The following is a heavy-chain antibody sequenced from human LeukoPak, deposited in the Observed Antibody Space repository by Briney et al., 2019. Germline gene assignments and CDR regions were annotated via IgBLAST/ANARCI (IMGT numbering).Heavy chain of an antibody. V-gene: IGHV4-4*07. Sequence: SETLSLTCTVSGGSISSYYWSWLRQPAGKGLEGIGRIYTSGSTNYNPSLKSRVTMSVDTSKNQFSLKLSSVTAADTAVYYCAREFRQSSDYYYYYMDVWGKGTTVTVSS. D-gene: IGHD3-10*01. CDR1: GGSISSYY. CDR2: IYTSGST. J-gene: IGHJ6*03. CDR3: AREFRQSSDYYYYYMDV.